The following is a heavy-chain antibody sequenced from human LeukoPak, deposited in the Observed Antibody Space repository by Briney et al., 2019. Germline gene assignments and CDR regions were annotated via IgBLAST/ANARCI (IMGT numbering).Heavy chain of an antibody. CDR3: ARETSGAYAIAY. Sequence: GGSLKLSCAASGFTFSSHRMHWVRQAPGKGLVWVACINGGDSNTNYSHPLKGRFTITRDNAKNTVYLEMNSLRPEDTAVYYCARETSGAYAIAYWGQGTLVTVSS. D-gene: IGHD4-17*01. CDR1: GFTFSSHR. J-gene: IGHJ4*02. CDR2: INGGDSNT. V-gene: IGHV3-74*01.